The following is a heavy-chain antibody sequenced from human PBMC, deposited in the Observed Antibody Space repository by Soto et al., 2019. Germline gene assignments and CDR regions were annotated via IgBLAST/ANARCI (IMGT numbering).Heavy chain of an antibody. CDR2: IYYSGST. J-gene: IGHJ4*02. Sequence: SATLSLTCTVSGGSISSGGYYWSWIRQHPGKGLEWIGYIYYSGSTYYNPSLKSRVTISVDTSKNQFSLKLSSVTAADTAVYYCARVNGRQQLALYFDYWGQGTLVTVSS. CDR3: ARVNGRQQLALYFDY. V-gene: IGHV4-31*03. D-gene: IGHD6-13*01. CDR1: GGSISSGGYY.